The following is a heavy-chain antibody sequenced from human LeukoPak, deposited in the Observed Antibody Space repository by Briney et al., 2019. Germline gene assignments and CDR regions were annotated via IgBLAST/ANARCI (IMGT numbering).Heavy chain of an antibody. Sequence: KPGGSLRLSCAGSGFTFSDSYMTWIRQAPGKGLEWVSYISTSGSTIDYADSVKGRFTISRDNAKSSLYLQMNSLRAEDTAVYFCARPHSPYQYYFDYWGQGTLVTVSS. D-gene: IGHD2-2*01. V-gene: IGHV3-11*01. CDR1: GFTFSDSY. CDR3: ARPHSPYQYYFDY. J-gene: IGHJ4*02. CDR2: ISTSGSTI.